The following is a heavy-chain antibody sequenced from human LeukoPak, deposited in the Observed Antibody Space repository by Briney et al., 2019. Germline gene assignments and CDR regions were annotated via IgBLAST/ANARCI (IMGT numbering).Heavy chain of an antibody. D-gene: IGHD4-17*01. V-gene: IGHV1-8*03. CDR2: MNPNSGNT. CDR1: GYTFTSYD. J-gene: IGHJ6*03. CDR3: ARVSGDYSHSGDYYYYYMDV. Sequence: ASVKVSCKASGYTFTSYDINWVRQATGQGLEWMGWMNPNSGNTGYAQKFQGRVTITRNTSISTAYMELSSLRSEDTAVYYCARVSGDYSHSGDYYYYYMDVWGKGTTVTISS.